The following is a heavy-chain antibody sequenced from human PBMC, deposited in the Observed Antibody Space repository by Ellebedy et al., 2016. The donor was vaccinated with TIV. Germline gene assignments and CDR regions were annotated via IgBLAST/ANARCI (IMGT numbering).Heavy chain of an antibody. Sequence: GESLKISCAASGFTFSSYWMHWVRQAPGKGLVWLSYINRDGSSTRYADSVKGRFTISRDNAKQTLYLQMNSLKAEDTAVYYCARDSHYYESSAYQGWFDPWGQGTLVTVSS. CDR1: GFTFSSYW. V-gene: IGHV3-74*01. D-gene: IGHD3-22*01. CDR2: INRDGSST. J-gene: IGHJ5*02. CDR3: ARDSHYYESSAYQGWFDP.